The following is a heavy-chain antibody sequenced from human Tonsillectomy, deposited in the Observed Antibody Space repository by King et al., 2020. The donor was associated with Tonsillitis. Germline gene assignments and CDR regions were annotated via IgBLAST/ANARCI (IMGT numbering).Heavy chain of an antibody. CDR2: IKKDESVK. D-gene: IGHD3-22*01. V-gene: IGHV3-7*03. Sequence: VQLVESGGGLVQPGGSLRLSCAASGFTFSNYWMTWVRQAPGKGLQWVANIKKDESVKNYVDSVKGRFTVSRDNTKNSLYLQMDSLRVDDTAVYFCARVMNPHDASVYYDAFDIGGPGTIVTVST. J-gene: IGHJ3*02. CDR1: GFTFSNYW. CDR3: ARVMNPHDASVYYDAFDI.